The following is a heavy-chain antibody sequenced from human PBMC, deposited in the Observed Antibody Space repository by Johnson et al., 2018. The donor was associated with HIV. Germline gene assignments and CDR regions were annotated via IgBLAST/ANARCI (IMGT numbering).Heavy chain of an antibody. V-gene: IGHV3-64*01. J-gene: IGHJ3*02. CDR3: TTDWGSYHEYACDI. Sequence: VQLVESGGGLVQPGGSLRLSCAASGFTFSSYAMHWVRQAPGKGLEYVSAISSNGGSTYYANSVKGRFTISRDNSKNTLYLQMNSLRAEDTAVYSCTTDWGSYHEYACDIWGQGTMITVSS. CDR2: ISSNGGST. D-gene: IGHD1-26*01. CDR1: GFTFSSYA.